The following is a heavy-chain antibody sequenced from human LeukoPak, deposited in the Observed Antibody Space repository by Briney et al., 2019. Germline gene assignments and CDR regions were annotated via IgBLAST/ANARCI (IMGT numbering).Heavy chain of an antibody. CDR3: ARGSRRAGRGYSYGSDAFDI. J-gene: IGHJ3*02. CDR2: INHSGST. D-gene: IGHD5-18*01. CDR1: GGSFSGYY. Sequence: SETLSLTCAVYGGSFSGYYWSWIRQPPRKGLEWIGEINHSGSTNYNPSLKSRVTISVDTSKNQFSLKLSSVTAADTAVYYCARGSRRAGRGYSYGSDAFDIWGQGTMVTVSS. V-gene: IGHV4-34*01.